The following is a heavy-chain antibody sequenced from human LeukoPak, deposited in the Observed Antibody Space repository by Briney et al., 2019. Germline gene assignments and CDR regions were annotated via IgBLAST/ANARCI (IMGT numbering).Heavy chain of an antibody. V-gene: IGHV3-21*01. D-gene: IGHD1-26*01. CDR3: ARQVGVDDAFDI. CDR2: ISSSSSYI. Sequence: GSLRLSCAASGFTLNSYSMNWVRQAPAKGLEWISSISSSSSYIFYADSVKGRFTISRDNAKNSLYLQMNSLRAEDTAVYYCARQVGVDDAFDIWGQGTMVTISS. J-gene: IGHJ3*02. CDR1: GFTLNSYS.